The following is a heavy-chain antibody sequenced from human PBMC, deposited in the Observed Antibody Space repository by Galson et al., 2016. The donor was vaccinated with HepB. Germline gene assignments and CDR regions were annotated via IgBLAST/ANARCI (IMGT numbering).Heavy chain of an antibody. J-gene: IGHJ3*02. V-gene: IGHV1-18*01. CDR1: GYMFTSYG. CDR3: ARDQYYDILAGYRRAQTSDI. Sequence: SVKVSCKASGYMFTSYGISWVRQAPGQGLEWMGWISVFNGDTNYPQKLQGRVTMTTDTSTNTAYMELRSLRSDDTAVYYCARDQYYDILAGYRRAQTSDIWGRGTLVTVSS. CDR2: ISVFNGDT. D-gene: IGHD3-3*01.